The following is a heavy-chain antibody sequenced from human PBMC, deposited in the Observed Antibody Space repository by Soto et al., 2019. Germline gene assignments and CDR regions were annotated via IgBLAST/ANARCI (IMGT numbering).Heavy chain of an antibody. D-gene: IGHD2-8*02. J-gene: IGHJ6*02. CDR3: ARDLVMDV. Sequence: GASVKVSCTASGYTFTSYAMHWVRQAPGQRLEWMGWINAGNGNTNYAQKLQGRVTITRDTSASTAYMELSSLRSEDTAVYYCARDLVMDVWGQGTTVTVSS. CDR2: INAGNGNT. CDR1: GYTFTSYA. V-gene: IGHV1-3*01.